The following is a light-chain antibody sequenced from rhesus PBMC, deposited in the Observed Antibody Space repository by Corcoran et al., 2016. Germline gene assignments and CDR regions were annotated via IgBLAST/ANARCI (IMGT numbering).Light chain of an antibody. V-gene: IGKV1-25*01. Sequence: DIQMTQSPSSLSASVGDTVTITCQASQGISKYLVWYQQKPGKAPQLRIYDASTLQSGVPSRFSGSGCGTEFKLPISRLQPEDFATDYCQQHNSYPRTFGQGTKVEIK. J-gene: IGKJ1*01. CDR3: QQHNSYPRT. CDR2: DAS. CDR1: QGISKY.